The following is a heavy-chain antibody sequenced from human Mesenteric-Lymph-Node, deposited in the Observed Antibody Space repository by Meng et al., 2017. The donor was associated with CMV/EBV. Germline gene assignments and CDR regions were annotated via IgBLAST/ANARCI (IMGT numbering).Heavy chain of an antibody. CDR2: ISYDGSNK. CDR3: AKDQAVDTVKVDYGCGMDV. CDR1: GFTFSSYA. J-gene: IGHJ6*02. V-gene: IGHV3-30*04. Sequence: GGSLRLSCAASGFTFSSYAMHWVRQAPGKGLEWVAVISYDGSNKYYADSVKGRFTISRDNSKNALYLQMNSLRAEDTAVYYCAKDQAVDTVKVDYGCGMDVWGQGTTVTVSS. D-gene: IGHD5-18*01.